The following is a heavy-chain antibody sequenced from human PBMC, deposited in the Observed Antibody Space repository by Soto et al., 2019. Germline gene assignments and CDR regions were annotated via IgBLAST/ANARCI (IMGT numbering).Heavy chain of an antibody. CDR2: ISGSGGST. V-gene: IGHV3-23*01. D-gene: IGHD3-16*02. CDR1: GFTFSSYA. CDR3: AKVIYDYVWGSYLRGYFDY. J-gene: IGHJ4*02. Sequence: PGGSLRLSCAASGFTFSSYAMSWVRQAPGKGLEWVSAISGSGGSTYYADSVKGRFTISRDNSKNTLYLQMNSLRAEDTAVYYCAKVIYDYVWGSYLRGYFDYWGQGTLVTVSS.